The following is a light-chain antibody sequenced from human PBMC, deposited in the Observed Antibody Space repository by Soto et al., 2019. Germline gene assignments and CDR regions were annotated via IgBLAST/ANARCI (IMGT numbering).Light chain of an antibody. CDR3: QQYNNWPFS. Sequence: ELVLNQSPGTLSLSPGERATLSCRAGQRVXTHFPWYQQKSGQSPRVPXYDVSIRATGVPARLSATGSETDFTLPISGLQSEDSAVYFCQQYNNWPFSFGQGTRLEIK. J-gene: IGKJ5*01. CDR2: DVS. CDR1: QRVXTH. V-gene: IGKV3-15*01.